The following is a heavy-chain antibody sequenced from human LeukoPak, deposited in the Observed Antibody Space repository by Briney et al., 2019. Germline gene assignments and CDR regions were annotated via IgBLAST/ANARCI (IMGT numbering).Heavy chain of an antibody. J-gene: IGHJ5*02. D-gene: IGHD6-13*01. V-gene: IGHV4-38-2*01. CDR1: GYSISSGYY. CDR2: IYHSGST. Sequence: PSETLSLTCAVSGYSISSGYYWGCIRQPPGKGLEWIGSIYHSGSTYYNPSLKSRVTISVDTSKNQFSLKPSSVTAADTAVYYCARVLSSGTDWFDPWGQGTLVTVSS. CDR3: ARVLSSGTDWFDP.